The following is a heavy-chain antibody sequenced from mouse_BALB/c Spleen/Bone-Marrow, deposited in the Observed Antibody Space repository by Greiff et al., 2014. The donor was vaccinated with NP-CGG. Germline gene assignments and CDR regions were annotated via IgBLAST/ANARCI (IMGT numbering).Heavy chain of an antibody. V-gene: IGHV14-3*02. Sequence: VQLQQSGAELVKPGASVKLSCTASGFNIKDTYMHWVEQRPEQGLEWIGRIDPANGNTKYDPKFQGKATITADTSSNTAYLQLSSLTSEDTAVYYGARWKLGGAWFAYWGQGTLVTVSA. D-gene: IGHD4-1*01. CDR2: IDPANGNT. CDR3: ARWKLGGAWFAY. J-gene: IGHJ3*01. CDR1: GFNIKDTY.